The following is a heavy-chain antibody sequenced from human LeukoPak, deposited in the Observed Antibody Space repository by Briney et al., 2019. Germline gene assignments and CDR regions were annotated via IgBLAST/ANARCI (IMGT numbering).Heavy chain of an antibody. CDR3: AREIGSAARGR. CDR2: IKEDGSEK. CDR1: GFTFRNFA. V-gene: IGHV3-7*05. D-gene: IGHD6-13*01. Sequence: GGSLRLSCAASGFTFRNFAMGWVRRAPGKGLEWLANIKEDGSEKYYVDSVKGRFTISRDNAKNSVYLQMNSLRAEDTAVYYCAREIGSAARGRWGQGTLVTVSS. J-gene: IGHJ4*02.